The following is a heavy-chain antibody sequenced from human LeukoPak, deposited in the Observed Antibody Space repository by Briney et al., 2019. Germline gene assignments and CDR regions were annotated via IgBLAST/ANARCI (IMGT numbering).Heavy chain of an antibody. Sequence: GGSLRLSCAASGFTFSSYSMNWVRQAPGKGLEWVANIKQDGSEKYYVDSVKGRFTISRDNAKNSLYLQMNSLRAEDTAVYYCAGSIAAAGTGYWGQGTLVTVSS. CDR2: IKQDGSEK. CDR3: AGSIAAAGTGY. J-gene: IGHJ4*01. V-gene: IGHV3-7*01. CDR1: GFTFSSYS. D-gene: IGHD6-13*01.